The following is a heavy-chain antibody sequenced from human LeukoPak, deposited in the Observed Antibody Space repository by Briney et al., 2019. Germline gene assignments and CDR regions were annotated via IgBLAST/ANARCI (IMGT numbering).Heavy chain of an antibody. V-gene: IGHV3-7*03. CDR3: ARRTVLDY. Sequence: QTGGSLRLSCAASGFTFSGYWMSWVRQAPGKGLEWVANIKQDGSDKYYVDSVKGRFTISRDNAKNSLYLQMNSLRAEDTAVYYCARRTVLDYWGQGTLVTVSS. CDR2: IKQDGSDK. D-gene: IGHD4-17*01. J-gene: IGHJ4*02. CDR1: GFTFSGYW.